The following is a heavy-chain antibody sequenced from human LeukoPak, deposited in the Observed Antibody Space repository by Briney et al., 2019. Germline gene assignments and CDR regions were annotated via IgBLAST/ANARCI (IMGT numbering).Heavy chain of an antibody. V-gene: IGHV1-8*01. CDR1: GYTFTSYD. CDR2: MNPNSGNT. CDR3: AIRRSCSGGSCYSVYYYGMDV. J-gene: IGHJ6*02. D-gene: IGHD2-15*01. Sequence: GASVKVSCKASGYTFTSYDINWVRQATGQGLEWMGWMNPNSGNTGYAQKFQGRVTMTRNTSISTAHMELSSLRSEDTAVYYCAIRRSCSGGSCYSVYYYGMDVWGQGPRSPSP.